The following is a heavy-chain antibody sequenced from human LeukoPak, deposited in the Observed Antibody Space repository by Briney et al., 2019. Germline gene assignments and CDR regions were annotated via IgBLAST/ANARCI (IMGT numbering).Heavy chain of an antibody. V-gene: IGHV3-21*01. D-gene: IGHD3-9*01. CDR1: GFTFSSYS. Sequence: GGSLRLSCAASGFTFSSYSMNWVRQAPGKGLEWVSSISSSSSYIYYADSVKGRFTISRDNAKNSLYLQMNSLRAEDTAVYYCAGEPAGYYKGFDYWGQGTLVTVSA. CDR2: ISSSSSYI. CDR3: AGEPAGYYKGFDY. J-gene: IGHJ4*02.